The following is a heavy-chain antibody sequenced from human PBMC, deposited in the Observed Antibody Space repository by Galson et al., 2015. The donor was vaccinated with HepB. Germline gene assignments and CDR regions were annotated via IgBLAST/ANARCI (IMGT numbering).Heavy chain of an antibody. V-gene: IGHV4-34*01. CDR2: INHSGST. Sequence: TLSLTCAVYGGSFSGYYWSWIRQPPGKGLEWIGEINHSGSTNYNPSLKSRVTISVDTSRNQFSLKLSSVTAADTAVYYCARPTLRRSKNAFDIWGQGTMVTVSS. CDR3: ARPTLRRSKNAFDI. CDR1: GGSFSGYY. D-gene: IGHD2-15*01. J-gene: IGHJ3*02.